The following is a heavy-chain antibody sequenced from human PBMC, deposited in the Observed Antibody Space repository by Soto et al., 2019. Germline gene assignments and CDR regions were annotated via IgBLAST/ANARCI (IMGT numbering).Heavy chain of an antibody. D-gene: IGHD3-3*01. CDR2: IDYSGST. Sequence: QVKLQESGSRLVKPSQTLSLTCSVSDDSVSSGSYSWNWIRQPPGKGLEWIAYIDYSGSTYYNPSLESRVTISQDKFKNQFSLTLTSVAAADTAVYYCARAGFLEWRFDFWGQGTLVTVSS. V-gene: IGHV4-30-2*01. CDR1: DDSVSSGSYS. J-gene: IGHJ4*02. CDR3: ARAGFLEWRFDF.